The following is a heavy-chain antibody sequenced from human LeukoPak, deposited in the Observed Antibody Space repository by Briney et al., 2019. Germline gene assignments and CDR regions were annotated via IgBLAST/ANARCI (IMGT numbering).Heavy chain of an antibody. CDR3: ARGVDYDFWSVNWFDP. CDR2: MNPNSGNT. J-gene: IGHJ5*02. CDR1: GSTFTSYD. D-gene: IGHD3-3*01. Sequence: ASVTVSCKASGSTFTSYDINWVRQATGQGLEWMGWMNPNSGNTGYAQKFQGRVTMTRNTSISTAYMELSSLRSEDTAVYYCARGVDYDFWSVNWFDPWGQGTLVTVSS. V-gene: IGHV1-8*01.